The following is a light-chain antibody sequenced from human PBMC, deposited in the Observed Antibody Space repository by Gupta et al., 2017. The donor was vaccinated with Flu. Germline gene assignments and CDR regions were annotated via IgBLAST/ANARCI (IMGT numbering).Light chain of an antibody. Sequence: TSSDVGGYDYVSWYQQHPGKAPKLMIYDVTTRPSGVPDRFSGSKSGNTASLTISGLQSEDKADYYCCSYAGSFTFVFGGGTKLTVL. J-gene: IGLJ2*01. CDR3: CSYAGSFTFV. CDR1: SSDVGGYDY. CDR2: DVT. V-gene: IGLV2-11*01.